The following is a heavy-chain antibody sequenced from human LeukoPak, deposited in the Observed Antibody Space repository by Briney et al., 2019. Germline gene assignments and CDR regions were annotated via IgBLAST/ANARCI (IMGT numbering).Heavy chain of an antibody. Sequence: PGGSLRLSCAASEFSVGSNYMTWVRQAPGKGLEWVSLIYSGGSTYYADSVKGRFTISRDNSKNTLYLQMNSLRAEDTAVYYCARSIVVAPGPEYFDLWGRGTLVTVSS. CDR2: IYSGGST. D-gene: IGHD6-19*01. V-gene: IGHV3-66*01. J-gene: IGHJ2*01. CDR3: ARSIVVAPGPEYFDL. CDR1: EFSVGSNY.